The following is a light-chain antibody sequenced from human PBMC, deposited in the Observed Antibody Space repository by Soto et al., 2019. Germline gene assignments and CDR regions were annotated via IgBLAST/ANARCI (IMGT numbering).Light chain of an antibody. Sequence: QPVLTQSPSASASLGASVKVTCTLSSGHSSYAIAWHQQRPEKGPRYLMKLNSDGRHIKGDGIPDRFSGSSSGAERYLTISSLQSEDEADYYCQTWGSDNHVVFGEGTKLTVL. CDR1: SGHSSYA. V-gene: IGLV4-69*01. CDR3: QTWGSDNHVV. J-gene: IGLJ2*01. CDR2: LNSDGRH.